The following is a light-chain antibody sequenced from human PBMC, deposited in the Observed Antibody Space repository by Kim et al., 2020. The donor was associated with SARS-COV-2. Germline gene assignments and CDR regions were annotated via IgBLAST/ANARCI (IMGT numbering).Light chain of an antibody. V-gene: IGKV3D-20*01. J-gene: IGKJ4*01. CDR3: QQYGRSPFT. CDR1: QGVSYS. CDR2: DAS. Sequence: WSPGERATLSGGASQGVSYSLAWYQQKPGLAPRLFIYDASTRAAGITDRFSGSGSGTDFTLTISGLEPEDSAVYYCQQYGRSPFTFGGGTKVDIK.